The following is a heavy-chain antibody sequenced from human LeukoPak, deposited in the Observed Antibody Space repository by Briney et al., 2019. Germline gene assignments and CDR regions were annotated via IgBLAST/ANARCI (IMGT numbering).Heavy chain of an antibody. Sequence: SETLSLTCTVSGASISSYYWSWIRQPAGKGLEWVGRIYSSRSIYNPSLKSRVTMSVDTSKNQFSLKLSSVTAADTAVYYCARAAGRDTTSGLDFDYWGQGILVTVSS. CDR3: ARAAGRDTTSGLDFDY. D-gene: IGHD1-26*01. CDR1: GASISSYY. V-gene: IGHV4-4*07. J-gene: IGHJ4*02. CDR2: IYSSRS.